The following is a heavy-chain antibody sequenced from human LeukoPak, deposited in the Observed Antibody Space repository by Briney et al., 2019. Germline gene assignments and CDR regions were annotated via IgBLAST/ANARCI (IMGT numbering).Heavy chain of an antibody. Sequence: KTGGPLRLSCAASRFTFSNACMSWVRQAPGKGLEWLGHIRGKTDGGTTDYAAPVQGRFTISRDDSKNTLYLQMNSLKTEDTAVYYCTTGTWIQLWLADYWGQGTLVTVSS. CDR2: IRGKTDGGTT. D-gene: IGHD5-18*01. V-gene: IGHV3-15*01. CDR1: RFTFSNAC. J-gene: IGHJ4*02. CDR3: TTGTWIQLWLADY.